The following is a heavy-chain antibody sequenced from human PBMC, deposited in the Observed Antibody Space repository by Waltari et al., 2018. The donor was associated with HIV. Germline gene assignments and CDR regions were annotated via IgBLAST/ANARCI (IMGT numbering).Heavy chain of an antibody. V-gene: IGHV6-1*01. CDR3: ARGPTRRDGYNWEY. Sequence: QVQLQQSGPGLVKPSQTLSLTCAISGDSVSSNSAAWNWIRQSPSRGLEWLGRTYYRSKWYNDNAESVKSRITINPDTSKNQFCLQMNSVTPEETAVYYCARGPTRRDGYNWEYWGQGTLVTVSS. CDR2: TYYRSKWYN. J-gene: IGHJ4*02. CDR1: GDSVSSNSAA. D-gene: IGHD5-12*01.